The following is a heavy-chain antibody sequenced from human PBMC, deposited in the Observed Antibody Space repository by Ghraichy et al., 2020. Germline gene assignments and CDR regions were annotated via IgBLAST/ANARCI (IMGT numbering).Heavy chain of an antibody. Sequence: GGSLRLSYAASGYTFSPVAFSWVVQAPGKGMKWVSAISGSGGSTYYADSVKGRFTISRDNSKNTLYLKMNSLRAEDTAVYYCAKNTISRWGPAFDIWGQGTMVNVSS. CDR1: GYTFSPVA. J-gene: IGHJ3*02. CDR3: AKNTISRWGPAFDI. CDR2: ISGSGGST. V-gene: IGHV3-23*01. D-gene: IGHD3-9*01.